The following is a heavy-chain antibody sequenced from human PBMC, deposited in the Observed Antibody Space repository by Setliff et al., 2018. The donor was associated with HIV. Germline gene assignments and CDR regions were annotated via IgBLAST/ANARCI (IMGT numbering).Heavy chain of an antibody. CDR1: GFTFRNYW. D-gene: IGHD2-15*01. J-gene: IGHJ6*03. CDR2: IKEDGSEK. Sequence: GGSLRLSCGASGFTFRNYWMTWVRQAPGRGLECVANIKEDGSEKYSVDSVKGRFTISRDNAKDSLYLQMNNLRAEDTAVYYCARDATRGGDMDVWGKGITVTVSS. V-gene: IGHV3-7*01. CDR3: ARDATRGGDMDV.